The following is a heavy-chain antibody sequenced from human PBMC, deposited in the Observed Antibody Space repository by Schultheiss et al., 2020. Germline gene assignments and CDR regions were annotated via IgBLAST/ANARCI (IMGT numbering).Heavy chain of an antibody. J-gene: IGHJ5*02. D-gene: IGHD3-9*01. Sequence: SVKVSCKASGGTFSSYAISWVRQAPGQGLEWMGGIIPIFGTANYAQKFQGRVTITADKSTSTAYMELSSLRSEDTAGYYCARVPSIGLRYFDLLLRGVWFDPWGQGTLVTVSS. CDR3: ARVPSIGLRYFDLLLRGVWFDP. CDR2: IIPIFGTA. V-gene: IGHV1-69*06. CDR1: GGTFSSYA.